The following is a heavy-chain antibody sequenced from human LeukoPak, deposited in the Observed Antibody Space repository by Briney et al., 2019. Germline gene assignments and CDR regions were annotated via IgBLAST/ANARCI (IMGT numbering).Heavy chain of an antibody. CDR1: GGWIVSGCYC. J-gene: IGHJ6*02. CDR2: VYYSGGT. CDR3: AREAFWTPPYGMDV. D-gene: IGHD3/OR15-3a*01. Sequence: SEALSVKWTVSGGWIVSGCYCWGWMWLVVGKGLEWIGGVYYSGGTYYKPSLKSRVTISVDTSKNQFSLKLSSVTAADTAVYYCAREAFWTPPYGMDVWGQWTTVTVSS. V-gene: IGHV4-39*01.